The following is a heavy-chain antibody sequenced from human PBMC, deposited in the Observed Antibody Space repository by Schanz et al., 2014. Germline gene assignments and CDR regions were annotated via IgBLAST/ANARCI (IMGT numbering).Heavy chain of an antibody. CDR3: ARDRGYCSGGSCLTFDY. Sequence: VQLVESGGGVVQPGGSLRLSCAASGFTFSSYAMHWVRQAPGKGLEWVSALSGSGGSTYYADSVKGRFTISRDNAKNTLYLQMNTLRAEDTAVYYCARDRGYCSGGSCLTFDYWGQGTLVTVSS. D-gene: IGHD2-15*01. J-gene: IGHJ4*02. V-gene: IGHV3-23*04. CDR1: GFTFSSYA. CDR2: LSGSGGST.